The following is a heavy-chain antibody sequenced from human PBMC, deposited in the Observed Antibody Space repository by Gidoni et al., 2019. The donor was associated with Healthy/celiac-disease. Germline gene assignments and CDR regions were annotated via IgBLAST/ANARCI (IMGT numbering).Heavy chain of an antibody. CDR2: IRSKANSYAT. CDR3: TRLDFDGDYHWFDP. V-gene: IGHV3-73*01. CDR1: GFTFSGSA. J-gene: IGHJ5*02. Sequence: EVQLVESGGGLVQPGGSLKLSCAASGFTFSGSAMHWVRQASGKGLEWVGRIRSKANSYATAYAASVKGRFTISRDDSKNTAYLQMNSLKTEDTAVYYCTRLDFDGDYHWFDPWGQGTLVTVSS. D-gene: IGHD4-17*01.